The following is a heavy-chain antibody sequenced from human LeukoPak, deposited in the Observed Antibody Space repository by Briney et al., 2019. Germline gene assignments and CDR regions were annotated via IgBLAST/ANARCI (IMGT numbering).Heavy chain of an antibody. V-gene: IGHV3-74*01. D-gene: IGHD1-26*01. CDR3: AREAKVGGALQY. CDR1: GLTFSDYW. J-gene: IGHJ4*02. Sequence: GGSLRLSCAASGLTFSDYWMHWVRQAPGKGLVWVSRINTDGSFTRYADSVQGRFTISRDTAKNTLFLQMNSLRAEDTAVYYCAREAKVGGALQYWGQGILVTVSS. CDR2: INTDGSFT.